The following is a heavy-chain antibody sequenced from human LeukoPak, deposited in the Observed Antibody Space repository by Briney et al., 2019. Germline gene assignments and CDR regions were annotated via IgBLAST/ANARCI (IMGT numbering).Heavy chain of an antibody. CDR2: INPSGGST. V-gene: IGHV1-46*01. J-gene: IGHJ4*02. D-gene: IGHD1-26*01. Sequence: ASVKVSCKASGYTFTSYYMHWVRQAPGQGLEWMGIINPSGGSTTYSQKFQGRVTMTRDTSISTAYMELSRLRSDDMAVYYCARELTYSGSHRNFDYWGRGTLVTVSS. CDR1: GYTFTSYY. CDR3: ARELTYSGSHRNFDY.